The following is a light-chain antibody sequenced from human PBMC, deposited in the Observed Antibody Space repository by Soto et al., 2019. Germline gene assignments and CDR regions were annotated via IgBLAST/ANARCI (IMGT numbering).Light chain of an antibody. CDR2: GAS. CDR3: QQYDSSPLT. Sequence: EIVLTQSPGTLSLSPGERATLSCRASQSVSSSYLAWYQQNPGQAPRLLIYGASSRATGIPDRFSGSGSGTDFTLTISRLEPEDFAVYFCQQYDSSPLTFGGGIKVEIK. CDR1: QSVSSSY. V-gene: IGKV3-20*01. J-gene: IGKJ4*01.